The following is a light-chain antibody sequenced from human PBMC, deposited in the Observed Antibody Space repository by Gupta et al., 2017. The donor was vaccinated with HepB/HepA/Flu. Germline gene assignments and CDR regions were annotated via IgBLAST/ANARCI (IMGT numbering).Light chain of an antibody. V-gene: IGKV3D-20*01. CDR1: ESVRSRY. Sequence: IVLTQSPATLSLSPGERTTLSCGASESVRSRYLAWYQQKPGLAPRLLMYDASKRATGIPDWCSGGGSGADFTLTSSRLEPEYFAVYYCQKYGSPPLTFGGGTKVEIK. CDR2: DAS. J-gene: IGKJ4*01. CDR3: QKYGSPPLT.